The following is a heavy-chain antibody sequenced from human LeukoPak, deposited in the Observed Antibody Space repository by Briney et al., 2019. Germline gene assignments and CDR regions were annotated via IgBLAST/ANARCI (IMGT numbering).Heavy chain of an antibody. CDR2: IYHSGNT. V-gene: IGHV4-59*01. CDR3: ARFPAKKAD. CDR1: GGSISTYD. D-gene: IGHD4/OR15-4a*01. J-gene: IGHJ4*02. Sequence: PSETLSLTCTVSGGSISTYDWSWIRQPPGKGLEWIGYIYHSGNTNYNPSLSSRVTISVDTSKNQFSLELTSVTAADTAVYFCARFPAKKADWGQGTLVTVSS.